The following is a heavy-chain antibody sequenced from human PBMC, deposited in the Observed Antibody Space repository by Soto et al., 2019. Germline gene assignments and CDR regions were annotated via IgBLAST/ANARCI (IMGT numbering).Heavy chain of an antibody. D-gene: IGHD1-26*01. CDR1: GFTFSSYE. V-gene: IGHV3-48*03. CDR3: ARGPGSYYAYYYGMDV. J-gene: IGHJ6*02. Sequence: VQLVESGGGLVQPGGSLRLSCAASGFTFSSYEMNWVRQAPGKGLEWVSYISSSGSTIYYADSVKGRFTISRDNAKNSLYLQMNSLRAEDTAVYYCARGPGSYYAYYYGMDVWGQGTTVTVSS. CDR2: ISSSGSTI.